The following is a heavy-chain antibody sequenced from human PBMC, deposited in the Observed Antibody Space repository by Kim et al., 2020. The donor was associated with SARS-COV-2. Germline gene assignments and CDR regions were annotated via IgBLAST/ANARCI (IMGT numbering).Heavy chain of an antibody. D-gene: IGHD3-10*01. J-gene: IGHJ6*02. CDR3: AKRCLLWFGEFHCHLGMDL. Sequence: GGSLRLSCAASGFTFSSYAMSWVRQAPGKGLEWVSALSGSGGSTYYADSVKGRFTISRDNSKNTLYLQMNSLRAEDTAVYYCAKRCLLWFGEFHCHLGMDLWGHGTPVTVSS. CDR2: LSGSGGST. V-gene: IGHV3-23*01. CDR1: GFTFSSYA.